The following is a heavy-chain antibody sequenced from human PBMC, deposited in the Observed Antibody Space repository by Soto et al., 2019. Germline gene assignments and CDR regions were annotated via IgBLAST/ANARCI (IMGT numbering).Heavy chain of an antibody. Sequence: ASVKVSCKASGYTFSGYYIHWVRQAPGQGLEWMGWINPNSGGTNSAEQFQDRVTMTRDTSISTAHMELRRLRSDDTAVYYCARERYCTTTGCSAFGPWGQGTLVTVSS. CDR1: GYTFSGYY. CDR2: INPNSGGT. D-gene: IGHD2-2*01. V-gene: IGHV1-2*02. J-gene: IGHJ5*02. CDR3: ARERYCTTTGCSAFGP.